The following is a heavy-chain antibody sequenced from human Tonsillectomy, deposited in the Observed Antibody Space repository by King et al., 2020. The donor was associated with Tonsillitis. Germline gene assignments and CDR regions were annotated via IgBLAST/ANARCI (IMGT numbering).Heavy chain of an antibody. D-gene: IGHD1-26*01. CDR1: GCSISSDGYF. CDR2: IYFSGDT. CDR3: ARGGSHYGLDV. J-gene: IGHJ6*02. V-gene: IGHV4-31*03. Sequence: VQLQESGPGLVKPSQTLSLTCTVSGCSISSDGYFWSWIRQHPGKGRDWIGYIYFSGDTYYNPSLKSRVIISVYTSKNQVSLKLNSVTAAATAVYYCARGGSHYGLDVWGQGTTVIVSS.